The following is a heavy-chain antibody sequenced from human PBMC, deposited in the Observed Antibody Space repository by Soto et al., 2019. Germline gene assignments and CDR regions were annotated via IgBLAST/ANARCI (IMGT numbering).Heavy chain of an antibody. Sequence: GGSLRLSGAACGFTFSSYGMHSVRQAPGKGLEWVAVISYDGSNKYYADSVKGRFTISRDNSKNTLYLQMNSLRAEDTAVYYCAKDTYYYDSSGYYYDLPDYWGQGTLVTVSS. J-gene: IGHJ4*02. CDR2: ISYDGSNK. CDR1: GFTFSSYG. CDR3: AKDTYYYDSSGYYYDLPDY. V-gene: IGHV3-30*18. D-gene: IGHD3-22*01.